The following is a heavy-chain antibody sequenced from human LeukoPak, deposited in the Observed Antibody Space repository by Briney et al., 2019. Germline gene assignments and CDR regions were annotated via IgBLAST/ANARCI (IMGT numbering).Heavy chain of an antibody. CDR3: ASGGLYPHYRFDP. J-gene: IGHJ5*02. D-gene: IGHD4-11*01. V-gene: IGHV3-23*01. CDR2: ISDSGGST. Sequence: GGSLRLSCAASGFTFSNYAMTWVRQAPGKGLEWVSGISDSGGSTYYADSVKGRFTISRDNSKNTLYLQLNSLRAEDTAVYFCASGGLYPHYRFDPWGQGTLVNVSS. CDR1: GFTFSNYA.